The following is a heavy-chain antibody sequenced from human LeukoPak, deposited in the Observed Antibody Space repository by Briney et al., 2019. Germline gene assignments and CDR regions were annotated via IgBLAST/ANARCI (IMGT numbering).Heavy chain of an antibody. Sequence: ASVKVSCKVSGYTLTELSMHWVRQAPGKGLEWMGGFEPEDGETIFAQKFQGRVTMTEDTSTNTAYMELSSLRSEDTAVYYCATASDTAMVTPSFDYWGQGTLVTVSS. V-gene: IGHV1-24*01. CDR3: ATASDTAMVTPSFDY. CDR2: FEPEDGET. CDR1: GYTLTELS. J-gene: IGHJ4*01. D-gene: IGHD5-18*01.